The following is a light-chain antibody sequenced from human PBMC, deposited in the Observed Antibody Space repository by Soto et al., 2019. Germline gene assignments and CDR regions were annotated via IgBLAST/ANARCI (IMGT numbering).Light chain of an antibody. V-gene: IGKV3-11*01. CDR3: QQRSNWPRLIT. J-gene: IGKJ5*01. CDR2: DAS. CDR1: QSVSSY. Sequence: EIVMTQSPATLSVSPWERATLSCRASQSVSSYLAWYQQKPGQAPRLLIYDASNRATGIPARFSGSGSGTDFTLTISSLEPEDFAVYYCQQRSNWPRLITFGQGTRLEIK.